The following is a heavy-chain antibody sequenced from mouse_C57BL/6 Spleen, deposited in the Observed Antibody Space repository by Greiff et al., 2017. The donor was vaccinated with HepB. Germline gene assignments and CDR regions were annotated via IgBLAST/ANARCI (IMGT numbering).Heavy chain of an antibody. V-gene: IGHV5-12*01. CDR1: GFTFSDYY. CDR3: ARRLEYFDV. J-gene: IGHJ1*03. Sequence: EVKLEESGGGLVQPGGSLKLSCAASGFTFSDYYMYWVRQTPEKRLEWVAYISNGGGSTYYPDTVKGRFTISRDNAKNTLYLQMSRLKSEDTAMYYCARRLEYFDVWGTGTTVTVSS. D-gene: IGHD2-2*01. CDR2: ISNGGGST.